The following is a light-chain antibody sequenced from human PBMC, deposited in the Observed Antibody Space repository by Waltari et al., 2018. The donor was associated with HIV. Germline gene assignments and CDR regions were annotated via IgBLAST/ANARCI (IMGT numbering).Light chain of an antibody. J-gene: IGLJ3*02. Sequence: QSVLTQPPSLSAAPGQKVTISCSGSSSNIGKNYVSWYQQFPGTAPKLLIYESDKRPSGIPDRCSGAKSGTSATLGITGLQTGDEADYYCGTWDNSLNTGLFGGGTKLTVL. CDR3: GTWDNSLNTGL. CDR2: ESD. CDR1: SSNIGKNY. V-gene: IGLV1-51*02.